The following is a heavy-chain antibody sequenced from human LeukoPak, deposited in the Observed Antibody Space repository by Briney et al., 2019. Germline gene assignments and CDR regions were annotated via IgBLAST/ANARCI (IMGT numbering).Heavy chain of an antibody. J-gene: IGHJ6*02. D-gene: IGHD2-2*01. CDR3: ATSASRHCSSTSCYYYYGMDV. Sequence: PGRSLRLSCAASEXTFSSYGMHWVRQAPGKGQEWVAVISYDGSNKYYADSVKGRFTISRDNSKNTPYLQMNSLRAEDTAVYYCATSASRHCSSTSCYYYYGMDVWGQGTTVTVSS. V-gene: IGHV3-30*03. CDR1: EXTFSSYG. CDR2: ISYDGSNK.